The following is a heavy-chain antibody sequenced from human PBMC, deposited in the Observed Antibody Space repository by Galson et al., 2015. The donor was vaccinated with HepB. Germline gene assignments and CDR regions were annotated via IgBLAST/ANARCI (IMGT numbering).Heavy chain of an antibody. V-gene: IGHV3-23*01. Sequence: SLRLSCAASGFTLSSHAMVWVRQAPGKGLQWVSTISFSGLMTFYADSVKGRFTISRDISNNTLYLQLNSLRAEDTAIYYCAKVLFGVDSLDYHAMDVWGQGTAVTVSS. CDR2: ISFSGLMT. CDR3: AKVLFGVDSLDYHAMDV. CDR1: GFTLSSHA. D-gene: IGHD3-3*01. J-gene: IGHJ6*02.